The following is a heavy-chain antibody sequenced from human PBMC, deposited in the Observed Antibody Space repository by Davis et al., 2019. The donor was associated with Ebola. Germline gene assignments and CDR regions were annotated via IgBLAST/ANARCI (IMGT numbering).Heavy chain of an antibody. V-gene: IGHV3-23*01. J-gene: IGHJ3*01. Sequence: GESLKISCAGSGFTFSTYAMTWVRQAPGKGLEWVSRISGSGGDPHYADSVKGRFTISRDNSKNTLYLQMNSLRAEDTAVYYCARGRYYGPWGHGTMVTVSS. D-gene: IGHD3-10*01. CDR1: GFTFSTYA. CDR2: ISGSGGDP. CDR3: ARGRYYGP.